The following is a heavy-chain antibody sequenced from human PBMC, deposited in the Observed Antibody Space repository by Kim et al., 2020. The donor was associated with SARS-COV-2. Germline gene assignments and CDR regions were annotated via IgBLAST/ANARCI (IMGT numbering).Heavy chain of an antibody. CDR2: IKSKTDGGTT. CDR1: GFTFSNAW. V-gene: IGHV3-15*01. Sequence: GGSLRLSCAASGFTFSNAWMSWVRQAPGKGLEWVGRIKSKTDGGTTDYAAPVKGRFTISRDDSKNTLYLQMNSLKTEDTAVYYCTTPDDCSGGSCYSPYYYYGMDVWGQGTTVTVSS. J-gene: IGHJ6*02. D-gene: IGHD2-15*01. CDR3: TTPDDCSGGSCYSPYYYYGMDV.